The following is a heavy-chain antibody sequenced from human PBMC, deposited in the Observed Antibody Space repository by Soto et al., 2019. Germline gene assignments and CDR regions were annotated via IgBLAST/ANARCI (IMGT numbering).Heavy chain of an antibody. D-gene: IGHD3-10*01. CDR1: GFTFSNND. CDR3: ARDASRFALFYFDY. CDR2: ISYDGSKE. J-gene: IGHJ4*02. Sequence: QVQLVESGGGVVQPGRSLRLSCTVSGFTFSNNDMQWVRQAPGKGLEWVAGISYDGSKEYYGDSVKGRFIISRDNSKDTLHLQMNSLRVEDAAVYFCARDASRFALFYFDYWGQGTLVTDSS. V-gene: IGHV3-33*01.